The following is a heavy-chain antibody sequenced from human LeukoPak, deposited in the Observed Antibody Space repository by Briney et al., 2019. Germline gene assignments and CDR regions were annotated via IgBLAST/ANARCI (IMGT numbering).Heavy chain of an antibody. CDR1: GFTFRSYG. CDR3: DHHDSSSQF. V-gene: IGHV3-30-3*01. Sequence: GRSLRLSCAASGFTFRSYGMHWVRQAPGTGLEWVAFISSDGSNKYYADSVQGRFTVSRDNSKNTLYLQMNSLKNEDTAVYYCDHHDSSSQFWGQGTLVTVSS. J-gene: IGHJ4*02. D-gene: IGHD6-6*01. CDR2: ISSDGSNK.